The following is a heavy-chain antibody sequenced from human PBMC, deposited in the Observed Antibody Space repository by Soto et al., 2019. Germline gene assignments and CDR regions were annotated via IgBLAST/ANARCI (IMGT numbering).Heavy chain of an antibody. D-gene: IGHD3-3*01. V-gene: IGHV1-69*02. J-gene: IGHJ3*02. CDR3: ARMRSGNNDAFDI. CDR2: IIPILGIA. CDR1: GGTFSSYT. Sequence: QVQLVQSGAEVKKPGSSVKVSCKASGGTFSSYTISWVRQAPGQGLEWMGRIIPILGIANYAQKFQGRVTITADKSTSTAYMELSSLRSEDTAVYYCARMRSGNNDAFDIWGQGTMVTVSS.